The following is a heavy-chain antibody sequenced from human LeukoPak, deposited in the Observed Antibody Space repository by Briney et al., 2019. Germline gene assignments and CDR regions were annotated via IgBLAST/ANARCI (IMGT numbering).Heavy chain of an antibody. Sequence: ASVKVSCKASGYTFTGYYMHWVRQAPGQGLEWMGRINPNSGGTNYAQKFQGRVTMTRDTSISTAYMELSRLRSDDTAVYYCARSVFYGSGSYLAAFDIWGQGTMVTVS. CDR3: ARSVFYGSGSYLAAFDI. J-gene: IGHJ3*02. CDR2: INPNSGGT. V-gene: IGHV1-2*06. D-gene: IGHD3-10*01. CDR1: GYTFTGYY.